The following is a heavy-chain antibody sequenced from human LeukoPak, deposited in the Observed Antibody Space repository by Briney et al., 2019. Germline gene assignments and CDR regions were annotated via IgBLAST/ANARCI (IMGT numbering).Heavy chain of an antibody. D-gene: IGHD3-22*01. V-gene: IGHV3-9*01. CDR2: ISGDSKNI. CDR1: GFTFDDYA. CDR3: AKGNRDSSGFYYYSAMDV. Sequence: GRSLRLSCAASGFTFDDYAMFWVRQAPGKGLEWVSGISGDSKNIDYAASVKGRFTISRDNAKNSLYLQMNSLRADDTAFYYCAKGNRDSSGFYYYSAMDVWGQGTTVTVSS. J-gene: IGHJ6*02.